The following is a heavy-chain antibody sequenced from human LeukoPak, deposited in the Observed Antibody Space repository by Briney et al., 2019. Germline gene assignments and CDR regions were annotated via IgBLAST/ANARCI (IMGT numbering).Heavy chain of an antibody. J-gene: IGHJ4*02. Sequence: GGSLRLSCAASGFTFSDYYMSWIRQAPGKGLEWVSFISGSGSNTKYADSVKGRFTISRDNAKNSLYLQMNSLRAEDTAVYYCATKLGSGYDYVYWGQGTLVTVSS. D-gene: IGHD5-12*01. CDR2: ISGSGSNT. CDR1: GFTFSDYY. V-gene: IGHV3-11*03. CDR3: ATKLGSGYDYVY.